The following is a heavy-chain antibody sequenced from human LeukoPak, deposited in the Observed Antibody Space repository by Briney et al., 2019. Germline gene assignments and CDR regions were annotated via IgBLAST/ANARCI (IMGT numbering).Heavy chain of an antibody. Sequence: SETLSLTCTVSGGSISSYYWSWIRQPPGKGLEWIGYIYYSGSTNYNPSLKSRVTISVDTSKNQFSLKLSSVTAADTAVYYCATQRRRWLQSADAFDIWGQGTMVTVSS. CDR2: IYYSGST. CDR1: GGSISSYY. D-gene: IGHD5-24*01. V-gene: IGHV4-59*08. CDR3: ATQRRRWLQSADAFDI. J-gene: IGHJ3*02.